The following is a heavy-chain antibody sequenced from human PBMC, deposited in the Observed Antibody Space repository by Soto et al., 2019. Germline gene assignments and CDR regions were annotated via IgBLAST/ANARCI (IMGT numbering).Heavy chain of an antibody. D-gene: IGHD2-15*01. CDR2: VADSGKS. J-gene: IGHJ4*01. V-gene: IGHV4-59*12. Sequence: LSLSRPISGNDPIPYYCSWVRPPAGKGLEWIGNVADSGKSSYSPSLRSRLTISVDTSNTRLSLLLLSVTAADKAEYYCACFGCSAYIGGLSLWGQGTLV. CDR3: ACFGCSAYIGGLSL. CDR1: GNDPIPYY.